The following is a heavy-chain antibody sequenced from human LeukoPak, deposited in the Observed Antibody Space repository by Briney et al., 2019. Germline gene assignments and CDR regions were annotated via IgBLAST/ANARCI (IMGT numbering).Heavy chain of an antibody. D-gene: IGHD3-10*01. V-gene: IGHV3-23*01. CDR2: ILASGTT. CDR3: AKDLNFGDGRWEFDP. J-gene: IGHJ5*02. CDR1: GFSFGGFA. Sequence: QPGGSLRLSCAASGFSFGGFAMAWVRQTPGRGLEWVSGILASGTTYYADSVKGRFTISRDNSNNILFLQMNSLRVDDTAVYFCAKDLNFGDGRWEFDPWGPGTLVTV.